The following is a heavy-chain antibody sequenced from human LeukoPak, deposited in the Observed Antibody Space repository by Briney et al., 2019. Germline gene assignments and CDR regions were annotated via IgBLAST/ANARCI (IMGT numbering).Heavy chain of an antibody. CDR2: ISGSGGST. D-gene: IGHD2-2*01. CDR3: AKVSRIVVVPADFYGMDV. J-gene: IGHJ6*02. CDR1: GFTFSSYA. V-gene: IGHV3-23*01. Sequence: SGGSLRLSCAASGFTFSSYAMSWVRQAPGKGLEWASAISGSGGSTYYADSVKGRFTISRDNSKNTLYLQMNSLRAEDTAVYYCAKVSRIVVVPADFYGMDVWGQGTTVTVSS.